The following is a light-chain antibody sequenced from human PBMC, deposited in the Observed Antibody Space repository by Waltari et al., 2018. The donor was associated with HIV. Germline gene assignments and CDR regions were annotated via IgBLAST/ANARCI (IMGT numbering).Light chain of an antibody. CDR1: SSNIGAGYD. V-gene: IGLV1-40*01. CDR2: GDN. CDR3: QSYDSSLSGSVV. Sequence: QSVLTQPPSVSGAPGQRVTISCTGSSSNIGAGYDVHWYPQLPGTAPKLLIYGDNNRPSGVPYRFSGSKSGTSASLAITGLQAEDEANYYCQSYDSSLSGSVVFGGGTKLTVL. J-gene: IGLJ2*01.